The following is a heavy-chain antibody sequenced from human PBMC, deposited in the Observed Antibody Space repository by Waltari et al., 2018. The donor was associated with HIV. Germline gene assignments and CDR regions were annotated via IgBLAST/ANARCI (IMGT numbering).Heavy chain of an antibody. CDR2: ITPSGCST. CDR3: ARGFDPQYYDSSSYPIDY. J-gene: IGHJ4*02. D-gene: IGHD3-22*01. CDR1: GYTFTSYY. V-gene: IGHV1-46*01. Sequence: QVQLVQSGAEVKKPGASVKVSCKASGYTFTSYYMHWVRQAPGQGLEWRGMITPSGCSTSDAQKFQRRVTMTRDTATSTVYMELSSLRSEDTAVYYCARGFDPQYYDSSSYPIDYWGQGTLVTVSS.